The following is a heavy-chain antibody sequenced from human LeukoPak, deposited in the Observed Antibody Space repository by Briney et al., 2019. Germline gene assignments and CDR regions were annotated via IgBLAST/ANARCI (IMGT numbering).Heavy chain of an antibody. CDR3: ARETVGLDY. V-gene: IGHV3-48*02. CDR1: GFTFSNYN. CDR2: ISDGSSTI. Sequence: GGSLRLSCAASGFTFSNYNLNWVRQAPGKGLEWVPYISDGSSTIYYADSVRGRFTISRDNAKNSLYLQINSLRDEDTAVYYCARETVGLDYWGQGTLVTVSS. J-gene: IGHJ4*02. D-gene: IGHD4-17*01.